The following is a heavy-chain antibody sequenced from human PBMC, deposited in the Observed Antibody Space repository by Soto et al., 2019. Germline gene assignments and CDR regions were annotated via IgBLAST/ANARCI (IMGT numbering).Heavy chain of an antibody. CDR2: ISAYNGNT. D-gene: IGHD2-2*01. V-gene: IGHV1-18*01. J-gene: IGHJ6*03. CDR3: ARDGDIVVVPAAMGGSYDMDV. CDR1: GYTFTCYG. Sequence: ASVKVSCKASGYTFTCYGISWVRQAPGQGLEWMGWISAYNGNTNYAQKLQGRVTMTTDISTSTAYMELRSLRSDDTAVYYCARDGDIVVVPAAMGGSYDMDVWGKGTTVTVSS.